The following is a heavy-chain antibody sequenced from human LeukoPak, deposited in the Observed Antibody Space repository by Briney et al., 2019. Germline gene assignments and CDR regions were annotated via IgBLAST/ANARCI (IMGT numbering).Heavy chain of an antibody. CDR1: GGSISTDAYY. CDR2: VYYSGTT. CDR3: ARDDKDYDFWSGPDAFDI. V-gene: IGHV4-39*07. Sequence: SETLSLTCTVSGGSISTDAYYWAWIRQPPGKGLAWIGSVYYSGTTYYNPSLKSRVTMSVDTSKNQFSLKLSSVTAADTAVYYCARDDKDYDFWSGPDAFDIWGQGTMVTVSS. D-gene: IGHD3-3*01. J-gene: IGHJ3*02.